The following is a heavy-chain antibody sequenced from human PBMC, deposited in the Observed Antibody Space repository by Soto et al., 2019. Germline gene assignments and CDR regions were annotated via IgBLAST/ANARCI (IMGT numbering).Heavy chain of an antibody. CDR2: IHYSGST. CDR3: SRSEGSWLDY. J-gene: IGHJ4*02. CDR1: GGSVSSGSYF. Sequence: SETLSLTCTVSGGSVSSGSYFWTWIRQPPGKGLEWIGHIHYSGSTNYNPSLKSRVTISVDTSMNQFSLKLSSVTAADTAVYYCSRSEGSWLDYWGRGTLVTVSA. D-gene: IGHD6-19*01. V-gene: IGHV4-61*01.